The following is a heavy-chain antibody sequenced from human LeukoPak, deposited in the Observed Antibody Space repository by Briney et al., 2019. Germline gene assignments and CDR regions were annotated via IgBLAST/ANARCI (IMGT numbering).Heavy chain of an antibody. CDR3: ARGAYCGGDCHEGAFDI. Sequence: GGSLRLSCAASGFTFSSYAMSWVRQAPGKGLEWVSAISGSGGSTYYADSVKGRFTISRDNSKNTLYLQMNSLRAEDTAVYYCARGAYCGGDCHEGAFDIWGQGTMVTVSS. J-gene: IGHJ3*02. CDR2: ISGSGGST. D-gene: IGHD2-21*01. V-gene: IGHV3-23*01. CDR1: GFTFSSYA.